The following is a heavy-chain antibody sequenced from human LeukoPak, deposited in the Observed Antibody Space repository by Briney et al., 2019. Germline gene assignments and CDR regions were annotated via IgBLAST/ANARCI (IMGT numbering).Heavy chain of an antibody. D-gene: IGHD1-1*01. V-gene: IGHV3-30-3*01. CDR3: ARDQRGTTGFDY. CDR2: ISYDGSNK. Sequence: GGSLRLSCAASGFTFSSYAMHWVRQAPGKGLEWVAVISYDGSNKYYADSVKGRFTISRDNSKNTLYLQMNSLRAEDTAVYYCARDQRGTTGFDYWGQGTLVTVSS. J-gene: IGHJ4*02. CDR1: GFTFSSYA.